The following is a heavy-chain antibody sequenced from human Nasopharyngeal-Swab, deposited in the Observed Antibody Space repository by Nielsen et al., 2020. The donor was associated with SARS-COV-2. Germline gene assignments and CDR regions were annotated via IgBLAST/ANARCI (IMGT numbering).Heavy chain of an antibody. V-gene: IGHV3-23*01. Sequence: GESLKISCAASGFTFNSYAMNWVRQAPGKGLEWVSAISGSGGSTYYADSVKGRFTISRDNSKNTLYLQMNSLSAEDTAVYYCARDGAPRAYDIWGPGTMVTVSS. CDR1: GFTFNSYA. CDR2: ISGSGGST. D-gene: IGHD3-16*01. J-gene: IGHJ3*02. CDR3: ARDGAPRAYDI.